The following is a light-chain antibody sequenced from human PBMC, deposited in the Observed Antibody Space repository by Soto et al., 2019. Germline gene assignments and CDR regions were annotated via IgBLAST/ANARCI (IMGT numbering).Light chain of an antibody. Sequence: QSVLTQPASVSGSPGQSITISCTGTSSTVGSSDLVSWYQQHPGKAPKLLIYGATKRPSGISNRFSGSKSGNTASLTISGLQAEDEADYYCYSYAGSQTFVFGGGNKVTVL. CDR3: YSYAGSQTFV. J-gene: IGLJ2*01. CDR1: SSTVGSSDL. V-gene: IGLV2-23*02. CDR2: GAT.